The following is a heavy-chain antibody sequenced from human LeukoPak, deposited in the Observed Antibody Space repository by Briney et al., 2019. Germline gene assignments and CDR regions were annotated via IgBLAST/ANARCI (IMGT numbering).Heavy chain of an antibody. D-gene: IGHD3-22*01. V-gene: IGHV3-43*02. CDR3: AKDTTYYYDSSGYSDY. J-gene: IGHJ4*02. CDR1: GFTFDDYA. CDR2: ISGDGGST. Sequence: PGGSLRLSCAASGFTFDDYAMHWVRQAPGKGLEWVSLISGDGGSTYYADSVKGRFTISRDNSKNSLHLQMNSLRTEDTALYYCAKDTTYYYDSSGYSDYWGQGTLVTVSS.